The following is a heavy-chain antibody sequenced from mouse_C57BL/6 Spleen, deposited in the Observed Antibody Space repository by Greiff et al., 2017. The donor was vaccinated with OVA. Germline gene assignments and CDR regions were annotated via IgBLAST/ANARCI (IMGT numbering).Heavy chain of an antibody. CDR3: ARGEGYAMDY. Sequence: VKLMESGAELVRPGASVKLSCKASGYTFTDYYINWVKQRPGQGLEWIARIYPGSGNTYYNEKFKGKATLTAEKSSSTAYMQLSSLTSEDSAVYFWARGEGYAMDYWGQGTSVTVSS. CDR1: GYTFTDYY. J-gene: IGHJ4*01. V-gene: IGHV1-76*01. CDR2: IYPGSGNT.